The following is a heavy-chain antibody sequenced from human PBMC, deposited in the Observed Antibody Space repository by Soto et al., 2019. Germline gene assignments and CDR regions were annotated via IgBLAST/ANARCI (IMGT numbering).Heavy chain of an antibody. CDR2: IYPGDSDT. V-gene: IGHV5-51*01. CDR1: GYSFTSYW. Sequence: PGESLKISCKGSGYSFTSYWIGWVRQMPGKGLEWMGIIYPGDSDTRYSPSFQGQVTISADKSISTAHLQWSSLKASDTAMYYCARGQTTVGYYYYGMDVWGQGTTVTVSS. D-gene: IGHD4-4*01. J-gene: IGHJ6*02. CDR3: ARGQTTVGYYYYGMDV.